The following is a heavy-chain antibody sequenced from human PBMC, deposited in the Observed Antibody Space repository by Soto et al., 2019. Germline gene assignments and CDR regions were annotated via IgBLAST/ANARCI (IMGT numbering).Heavy chain of an antibody. J-gene: IGHJ4*02. CDR1: GFAISAYS. Sequence: GGSLRLSCAASGFAISAYSMNWVRQAPGKGLEWVSYVGRSGNTIYYADSVKGRFTISRDNAKNSVSLQMNSLTDEDTAVYFCARSPGSYSNVWYMDFWGQGTLVTVSS. CDR2: VGRSGNTI. CDR3: ARSPGSYSNVWYMDF. V-gene: IGHV3-48*02. D-gene: IGHD6-13*01.